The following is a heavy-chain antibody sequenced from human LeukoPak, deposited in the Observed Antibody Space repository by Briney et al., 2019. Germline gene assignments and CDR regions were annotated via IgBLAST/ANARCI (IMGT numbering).Heavy chain of an antibody. CDR2: IYSTGST. CDR3: ARDSRITTVVTFYYYYYMDV. CDR1: GGSISSYY. V-gene: IGHV4-4*07. Sequence: SETLSLTCTVSGGSISSYYWSWIRQPAGEGLEWIGHIYSTGSTNYNPSLKSRVTLSVDRSKNQFSLRLNSVTAADTAVYYCARDSRITTVVTFYYYYYMDVWGKGTTVTVSS. J-gene: IGHJ6*03. D-gene: IGHD4-23*01.